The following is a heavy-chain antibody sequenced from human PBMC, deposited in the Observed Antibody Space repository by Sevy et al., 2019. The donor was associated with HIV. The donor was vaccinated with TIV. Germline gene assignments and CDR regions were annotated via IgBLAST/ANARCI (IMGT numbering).Heavy chain of an antibody. CDR1: GGSIGRNSYD. V-gene: IGHV4-39*01. D-gene: IGHD3-10*01. J-gene: IGHJ4*02. CDR3: ARHGGLVDRGFDF. CDR2: IYFSGST. Sequence: SETLSLTCTVSGGSIGRNSYDWGWIRQSPGKGLAWIGSIYFSGSTNYATSLQSRVSITVDSSKNQVSLKMRSVTATDTAVYYCARHGGLVDRGFDFWGQGTLVTVSS.